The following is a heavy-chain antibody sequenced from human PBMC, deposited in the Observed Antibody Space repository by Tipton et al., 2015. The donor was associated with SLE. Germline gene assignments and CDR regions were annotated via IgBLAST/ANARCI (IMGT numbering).Heavy chain of an antibody. CDR3: ARDPLVRSPGAGGFFDL. CDR2: GYSSGTT. J-gene: IGHJ4*01. D-gene: IGHD3-16*02. CDR1: GASISSGSYY. V-gene: IGHV4-61*02. Sequence: TLSLTCTVSGASISSGSYYWNWIRQPAGKGLEWIGRGYSSGTTNYNSSLKSRVTISVDTSKNQFSLKLSSVTAADTAVYYCARDPLVRSPGAGGFFDLWGHGTLVTVSS.